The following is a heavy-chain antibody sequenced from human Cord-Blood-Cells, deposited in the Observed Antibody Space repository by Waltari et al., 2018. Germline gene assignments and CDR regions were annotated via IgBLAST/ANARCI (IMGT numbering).Heavy chain of an antibody. V-gene: IGHV3-23*01. CDR1: GFTFSRYA. CDR2: ISGSGGST. Sequence: EVQLLESGGGLVQPGGYLRLSCAASGFTFSRYAMSWVRQAPGKGLEWVSAISGSGGSTYYADSVKGRFTISRDNSKNTLYLQMNSLRAEDTAVYYCRGYSYGYAFDIWGQGTMVTVSS. J-gene: IGHJ3*02. D-gene: IGHD5-18*01. CDR3: RGYSYGYAFDI.